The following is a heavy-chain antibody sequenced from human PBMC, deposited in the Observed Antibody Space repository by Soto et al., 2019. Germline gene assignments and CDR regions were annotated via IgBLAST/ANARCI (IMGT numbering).Heavy chain of an antibody. CDR2: IYYSGST. Sequence: SETLSLTCTVSGGSISSSSYYWGWIRQPPGKGLEWIGSIYYSGSTYYNPSLKSRVTISVDTSKNQFSLKLSSVTAADTAVYYCARIPDIVLVGWFDPWGQGTLVTVSS. CDR3: ARIPDIVLVGWFDP. D-gene: IGHD2-2*01. V-gene: IGHV4-39*01. CDR1: GGSISSSSYY. J-gene: IGHJ5*02.